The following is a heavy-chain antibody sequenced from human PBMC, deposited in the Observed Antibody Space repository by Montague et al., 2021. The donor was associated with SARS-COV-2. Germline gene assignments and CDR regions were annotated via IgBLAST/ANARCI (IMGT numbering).Heavy chain of an antibody. J-gene: IGHJ6*02. V-gene: IGHV3-48*03. CDR2: ISSSGSTI. CDR3: ARGGTYYDFWSGYQNYYYGMDV. CDR1: GFTFSSYE. Sequence: SLRLSCATPGFTFSSYEMNWVRQAPGKGLEWVSYISSSGSTIYYADSVKGRFTISRDNAKNSLYLQMNSLRAEDTAVYYCARGGTYYDFWSGYQNYYYGMDVWGQGTTVTVS. D-gene: IGHD3-3*01.